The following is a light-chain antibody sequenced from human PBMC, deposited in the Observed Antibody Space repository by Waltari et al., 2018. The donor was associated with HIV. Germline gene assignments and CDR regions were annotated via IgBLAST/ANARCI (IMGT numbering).Light chain of an antibody. CDR1: QSVSSN. Sequence: EIVMTQSPATLSLSPGERATLSCRASQSVSSNLAWYQQKPGQAPRLLIYGASTRATGIPARFSGSGSGTDFTLTISSLQSEDFAVYYCQQYNNWASWTFGQGTNVEI. V-gene: IGKV3-15*01. CDR2: GAS. J-gene: IGKJ1*01. CDR3: QQYNNWASWT.